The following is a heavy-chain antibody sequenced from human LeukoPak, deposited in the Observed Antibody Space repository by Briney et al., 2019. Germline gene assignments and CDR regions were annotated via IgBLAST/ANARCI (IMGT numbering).Heavy chain of an antibody. Sequence: GGSLRLSCEASGFTFSIFPMHWVRQAPGKGLEWVALISSGSEKYYADSVKGRFTISRDNSKNMLYLQMNSLKADDTAVYYCARDLELSAVYYFDSWGQGTLVIVSS. J-gene: IGHJ4*02. CDR3: ARDLELSAVYYFDS. CDR2: ISSGSEK. CDR1: GFTFSIFP. V-gene: IGHV3-30*04. D-gene: IGHD3-3*01.